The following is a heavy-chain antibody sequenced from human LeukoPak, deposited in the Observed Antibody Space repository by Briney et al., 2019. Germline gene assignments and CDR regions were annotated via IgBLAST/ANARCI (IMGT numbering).Heavy chain of an antibody. CDR1: GYSFTSYW. CDR3: AKRGYSSSWYAEDAFDI. CDR2: LYPVDFDT. Sequence: GGSLQISCTGTGYSFTSYWIGCVRQIPGKGLGWMGILYPVDFDTRYSPSFQGQVTISADKSISTAYLQWSSLKASVTAMYYCAKRGYSSSWYAEDAFDIWGQGTIVTVSS. D-gene: IGHD6-13*01. J-gene: IGHJ3*02. V-gene: IGHV5-51*01.